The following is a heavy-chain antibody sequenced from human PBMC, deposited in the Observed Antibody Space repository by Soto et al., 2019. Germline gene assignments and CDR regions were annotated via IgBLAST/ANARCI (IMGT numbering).Heavy chain of an antibody. CDR1: GFTFSSYG. CDR3: ARADFWSGPVLYGMDV. V-gene: IGHV3-33*01. CDR2: IWYDGSNK. D-gene: IGHD3-3*01. Sequence: GGSLRLSCAASGFTFSSYGMHWVRQAPGKGLEWVAVIWYDGSNKYYADSVKGRFTISRDNSKNTLYLQMNSLRAEDTAVYYCARADFWSGPVLYGMDVWGQGTTVTVSS. J-gene: IGHJ6*02.